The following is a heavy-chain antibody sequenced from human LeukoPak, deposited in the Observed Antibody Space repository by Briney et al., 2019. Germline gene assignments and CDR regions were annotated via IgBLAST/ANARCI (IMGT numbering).Heavy chain of an antibody. D-gene: IGHD3-10*01. V-gene: IGHV4-39*07. J-gene: IGHJ6*03. CDR2: IYYSGST. CDR1: GGSISSSSYY. Sequence: SETLSLTCTVSGGSISSSSYYWGWFRQPPGKGLEWIGNIYYSGSTYYNPSLKSRVTISVDTSKNQFSLKLSSVTAADTAVYYCARVEEGYGSGRRENYYYYYMDVWGKGTTVTISS. CDR3: ARVEEGYGSGRRENYYYYYMDV.